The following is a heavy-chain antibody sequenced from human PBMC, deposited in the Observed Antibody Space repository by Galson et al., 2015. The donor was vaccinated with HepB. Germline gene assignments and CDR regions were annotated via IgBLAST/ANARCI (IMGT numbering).Heavy chain of an antibody. Sequence: SLRLSCAASGFTFSSYSMNWVRQAPGKGLEWVSSISSSSSYIYYADSVKGRFTISRDNAKNSLYLQMNSLRAEDTAVYYCARDSRKLYGDAFDIWGQGTMVTVSS. CDR2: ISSSSSYI. V-gene: IGHV3-21*01. CDR1: GFTFSSYS. J-gene: IGHJ3*02. D-gene: IGHD2-21*01. CDR3: ARDSRKLYGDAFDI.